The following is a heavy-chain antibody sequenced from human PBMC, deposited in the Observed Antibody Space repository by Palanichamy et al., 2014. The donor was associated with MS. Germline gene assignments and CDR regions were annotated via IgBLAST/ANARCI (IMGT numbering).Heavy chain of an antibody. J-gene: IGHJ5*02. CDR2: IHFGGST. D-gene: IGHD2/OR15-2a*01. Sequence: QVQLQQWGAGLLRPSETLSLTCAVYSGSLSGHYRIWIRQPPGKGLEWIGEIHFGGSTRYNPSLKSRVTMAVDTSKNQFSLNLNSVTAADTAVYYCARGVEEYSPSSSSFWGGFWFNPWGQGTLVTVSS. CDR1: SGSLSGHY. V-gene: IGHV4-34*01. CDR3: ARGVEEYSPSSSSFWGGFWFNP.